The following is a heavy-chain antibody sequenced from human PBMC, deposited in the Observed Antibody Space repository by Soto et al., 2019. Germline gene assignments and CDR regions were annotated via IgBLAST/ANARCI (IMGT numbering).Heavy chain of an antibody. D-gene: IGHD2-21*02. CDR1: GVSTSNHY. CDR2: MYYRGTT. J-gene: IGHJ6*02. CDR3: ANDLWGYCGTDCYPLDV. Sequence: SETLSLTCSVSGVSTSNHYWSWIRKPPGRGPQWIGCMYYRGTTNYNASLNSRVTISIDTSKNQLSLKLTSVTAADTAVYYCANDLWGYCGTDCYPLDVWGQGTTVTVSS. V-gene: IGHV4-59*11.